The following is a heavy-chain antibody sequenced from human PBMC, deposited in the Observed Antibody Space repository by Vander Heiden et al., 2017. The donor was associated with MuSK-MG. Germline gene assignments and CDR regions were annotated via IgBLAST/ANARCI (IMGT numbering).Heavy chain of an antibody. CDR2: IYYSGST. CDR3: ARTAGYDFWSGYYTPLYFDY. J-gene: IGHJ4*02. V-gene: IGHV4-39*07. CDR1: AGSISRSSYY. Sequence: QLQLQESGPGLVQPSETLSLTCTVSAGSISRSSYYLGWIRQPPGKGLEWSGSIYYSGSTYYNPSLKSRVTISVDTSKNQFSLKLSSVTAADTAVYYCARTAGYDFWSGYYTPLYFDYWGQGTLVTVSS. D-gene: IGHD3-3*01.